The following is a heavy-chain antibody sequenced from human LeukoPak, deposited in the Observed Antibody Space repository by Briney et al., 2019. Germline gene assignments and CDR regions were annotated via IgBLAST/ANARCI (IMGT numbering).Heavy chain of an antibody. D-gene: IGHD1-26*01. CDR1: GGSISSYY. V-gene: IGHV4-59*01. Sequence: ASETLSLTCTVSGGSISSYYWSWIRQPPGKGLEWIGYIYYSGSTNYNPSLKSRVTISVDTSKNQFSLKLSSVTAADTAVYYCARADSGSYDRWGQGTLVTVSS. CDR3: ARADSGSYDR. CDR2: IYYSGST. J-gene: IGHJ5*02.